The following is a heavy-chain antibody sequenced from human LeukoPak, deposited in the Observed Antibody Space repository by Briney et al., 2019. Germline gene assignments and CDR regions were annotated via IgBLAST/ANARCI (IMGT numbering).Heavy chain of an antibody. CDR1: GYTFTSYY. CDR2: ISGYNGNT. J-gene: IGHJ4*02. D-gene: IGHD5-18*01. V-gene: IGHV1-18*04. Sequence: GASVKVSCKASGYTFTSYYMHWVRQAPGQGLEWMGWISGYNGNTNYTQKFQGRVTMTTDTSTSTAHMELSSLRSDDTAVYYCAKTYSYGYFSADYWGQGTLVTVSS. CDR3: AKTYSYGYFSADY.